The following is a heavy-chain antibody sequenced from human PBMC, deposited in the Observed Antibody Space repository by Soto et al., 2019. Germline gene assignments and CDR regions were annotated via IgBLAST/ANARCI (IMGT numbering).Heavy chain of an antibody. J-gene: IGHJ6*03. D-gene: IGHD2-2*02. V-gene: IGHV3-7*01. CDR2: IKQDGSEN. CDR3: AREGGDIVVVPAAIYHYYYYYYMDV. Sequence: VQLVESGGGLVQPGGSLRLSCAASGFTFSSYWMSWVRQAPGKGLEWVANIKQDGSENYYVDSVKGRFTISRDNAKNSLYLQMNSLRAEDTAVYYCAREGGDIVVVPAAIYHYYYYYYMDVWGKGTTVTVSS. CDR1: GFTFSSYW.